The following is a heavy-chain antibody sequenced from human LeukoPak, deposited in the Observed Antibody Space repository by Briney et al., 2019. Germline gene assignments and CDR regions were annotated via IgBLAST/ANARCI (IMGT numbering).Heavy chain of an antibody. D-gene: IGHD3-22*01. J-gene: IGHJ4*02. V-gene: IGHV4-59*01. CDR3: ARARRYYDSSAPDYFDY. CDR1: GDSISNFY. CDR2: IYYSGST. Sequence: SETLSLTCTVSGDSISNFYWSCIRQPPGKGLDWIGYIYYSGSTNYNPSLKSRVTISVDTSKNQFSLKLSSVTAADAAVYYCARARRYYDSSAPDYFDYWGQGTLVTVSS.